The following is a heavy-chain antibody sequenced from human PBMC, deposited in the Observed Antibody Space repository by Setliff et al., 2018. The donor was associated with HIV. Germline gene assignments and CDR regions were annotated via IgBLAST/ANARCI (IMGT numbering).Heavy chain of an antibody. CDR2: FDPEDGDT. V-gene: IGHV1-24*01. CDR1: GYTLAALS. J-gene: IGHJ4*02. D-gene: IGHD6-19*01. CDR3: ATAKEHWLSEGGFDY. Sequence: ASVKVSCKVSGYTLAALSMHWVRQAPGKGLEWMGRFDPEDGDTLYAQRLQGRVIMTEDSSTDTAYMELSSLTSDDTAVYYCATAKEHWLSEGGFDYWGQGTLVTVSS.